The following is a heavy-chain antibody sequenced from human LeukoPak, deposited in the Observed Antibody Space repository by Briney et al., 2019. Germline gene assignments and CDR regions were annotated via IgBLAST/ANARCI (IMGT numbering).Heavy chain of an antibody. CDR2: INPNSGGT. CDR1: GYTFTGYY. V-gene: IGHV1-2*06. Sequence: ASVKVSCKASGYTFTGYYMHWVRQAPGQGLEWMGRINPNSGGTNYAQKFQDRVTMTRDTSISTAYMELSRLRSNDTAVYYCARDPTYYYDSSGYYPIWGQGTMVTVSS. CDR3: ARDPTYYYDSSGYYPI. D-gene: IGHD3-22*01. J-gene: IGHJ3*02.